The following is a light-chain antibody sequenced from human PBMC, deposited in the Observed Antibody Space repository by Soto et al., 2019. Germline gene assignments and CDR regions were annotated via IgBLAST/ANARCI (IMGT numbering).Light chain of an antibody. CDR1: QSVSSSY. CDR3: RQYGSSVFN. V-gene: IGKV3-20*01. J-gene: IGKJ3*01. CDR2: GAS. Sequence: EIVLTQSPGTLSLSPGERATLSCRASQSVSSSYLAWYQQKPGQAPRLLIYGASSRATGIPDRFSGSGSGTDFTLTISRLEPEDFAVYYCRQYGSSVFNFGPGTKVDIK.